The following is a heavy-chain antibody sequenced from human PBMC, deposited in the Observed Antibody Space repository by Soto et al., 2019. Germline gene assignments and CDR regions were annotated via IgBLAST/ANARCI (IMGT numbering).Heavy chain of an antibody. J-gene: IGHJ6*02. CDR3: ASSVGAYGSGSYYKGMDV. Sequence: GGSLRLSCAASGFTFSSYWMHWVRQAPGKGLVWVSRINSDGSSTSYADSVKGRFTISRDNAKNTLYLQMNSLRAEDTAVYYCASSVGAYGSGSYYKGMDVWGQGTTVTVSS. CDR1: GFTFSSYW. V-gene: IGHV3-74*01. CDR2: INSDGSST. D-gene: IGHD3-10*01.